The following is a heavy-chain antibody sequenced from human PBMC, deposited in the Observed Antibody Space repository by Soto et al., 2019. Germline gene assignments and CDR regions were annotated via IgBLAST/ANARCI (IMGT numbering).Heavy chain of an antibody. V-gene: IGHV4-30-4*01. D-gene: IGHD3-3*01. CDR2: IYYSGST. CDR1: GGSISSGDYY. J-gene: IGHJ5*02. Sequence: QVQLQESGPGLVKPSQTLSLTCTVSGGSISSGDYYWSWIRQPPGKGLEWIGYIYYSGSTYYNPSLKKRVTISVDTSTNQFSLELSSVTAADTAVYYCARDGHDFWSGYQHWFDPWGQGTLVTVSS. CDR3: ARDGHDFWSGYQHWFDP.